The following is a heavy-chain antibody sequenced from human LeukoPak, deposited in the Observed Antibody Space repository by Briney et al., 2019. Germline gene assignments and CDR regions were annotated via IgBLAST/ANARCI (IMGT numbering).Heavy chain of an antibody. Sequence: GGSLRLSCAASGFTFSCFRMHWVRQVPGKGLVWVSGINSDGSSTSYADSVKGRFTISRDNAKSTLYVQMNSLRDEDTAIYYCARGGYGAHMGWGQGTLVTVSS. V-gene: IGHV3-74*01. CDR3: ARGGYGAHMG. J-gene: IGHJ4*02. CDR2: INSDGSST. D-gene: IGHD4-17*01. CDR1: GFTFSCFR.